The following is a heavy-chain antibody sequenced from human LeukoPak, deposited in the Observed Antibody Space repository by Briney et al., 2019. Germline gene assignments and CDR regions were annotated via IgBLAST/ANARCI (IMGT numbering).Heavy chain of an antibody. CDR1: GFTFSSYD. Sequence: GGSLRLSCAASGFTFSSYDMHWVRQAPGKGLEWVTVISYDGSNKYYGDSVKGRFTISRDNSKNTLYLKMNSLSAEDTAVYYCAKEGSNGDFDYWGQGTLVTVSS. CDR2: ISYDGSNK. D-gene: IGHD1-26*01. V-gene: IGHV3-30*18. CDR3: AKEGSNGDFDY. J-gene: IGHJ4*02.